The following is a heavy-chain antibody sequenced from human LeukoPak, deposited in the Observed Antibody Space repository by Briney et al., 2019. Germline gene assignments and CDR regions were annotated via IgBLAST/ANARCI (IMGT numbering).Heavy chain of an antibody. J-gene: IGHJ3*02. CDR3: AKDTRGYSYGSGAFDI. CDR1: GFTFDDYA. Sequence: GRSLRLSCAASGFTFDDYAMHWVRQAPGKGLEWVSGISWNSGSIDYADSVKGRFTISRDNAKNSLYLQMNSLRAEDTALYYCAKDTRGYSYGSGAFDIWGQGTMVTVSS. D-gene: IGHD5-18*01. CDR2: ISWNSGSI. V-gene: IGHV3-9*01.